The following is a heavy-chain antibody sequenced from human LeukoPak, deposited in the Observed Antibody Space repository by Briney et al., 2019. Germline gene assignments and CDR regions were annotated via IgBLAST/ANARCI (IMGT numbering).Heavy chain of an antibody. V-gene: IGHV1-18*01. CDR2: MNPNTGNT. D-gene: IGHD6-19*01. J-gene: IGHJ4*02. CDR1: GYTFTSYD. Sequence: SVKVSCKASGYTFTSYDINWVRQATGQGLEWMGWMNPNTGNTNYAQKLQGRVTMTTDTSTSTAYMELRSLRSDDTAVYYCARDLKRGYSSGRYSWGTGSSNDYWGQGTLVTVSS. CDR3: ARDLKRGYSSGRYSWGTGSSNDY.